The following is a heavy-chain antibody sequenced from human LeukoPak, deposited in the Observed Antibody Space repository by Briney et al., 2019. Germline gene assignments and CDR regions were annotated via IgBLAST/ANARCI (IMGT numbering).Heavy chain of an antibody. Sequence: ASVKVSCKASGSTFTSYGISWVRQAPGQGLEWMGWISAYNGNTNYAQKLQGRVTMTTDTSTSTAYMELRSLRSDDTAVYYCARDAVPDDAFDIWGQGTMVTVSS. V-gene: IGHV1-18*01. CDR2: ISAYNGNT. J-gene: IGHJ3*02. CDR3: ARDAVPDDAFDI. CDR1: GSTFTSYG.